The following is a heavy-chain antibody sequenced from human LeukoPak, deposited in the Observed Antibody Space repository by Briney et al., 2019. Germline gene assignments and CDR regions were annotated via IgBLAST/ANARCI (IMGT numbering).Heavy chain of an antibody. CDR1: GGSFSGYY. V-gene: IGHV4-34*01. J-gene: IGHJ5*02. Sequence: SETLSLTCAVYGGSFSGYYWSWIRQPPGKGLEWIGSIYYSGNTYYNPSLKSRVTISVDTSKNQFSLKLSSVTAADTAVYYCARHPSLVPNWFDPWGQGTLVTVSS. CDR2: IYYSGNT. D-gene: IGHD6-6*01. CDR3: ARHPSLVPNWFDP.